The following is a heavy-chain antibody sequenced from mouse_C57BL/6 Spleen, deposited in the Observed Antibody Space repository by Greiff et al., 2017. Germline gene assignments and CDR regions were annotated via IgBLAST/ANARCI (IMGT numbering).Heavy chain of an antibody. V-gene: IGHV5-17*01. J-gene: IGHJ4*01. CDR1: GFTFSDYG. CDR3: ARLVYGNYYAMDY. Sequence: EVKLVESGGGLVKPGGSLKLSCAASGFTFSDYGMHWVRQAPEKGLEWVAYISSGSSTIYSADTVKGRFTITRDNAKNTLYLQMTSLRSEDTAMYYWARLVYGNYYAMDYWGQGTSVTVSS. CDR2: ISSGSSTI. D-gene: IGHD2-1*01.